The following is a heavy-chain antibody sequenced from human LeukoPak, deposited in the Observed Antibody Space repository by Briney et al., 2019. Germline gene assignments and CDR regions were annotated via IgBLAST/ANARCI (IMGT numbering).Heavy chain of an antibody. Sequence: GGSLRLSCEASGFTVSSNAMAWVRQAPGKGLEWVSGLGSDGRTRYADSVKGRFTTSRDQSKNTVYLQMNSLRAADTAVYYCARDKGTSYLSSFDYWGQGTLVTVSS. V-gene: IGHV3-66*02. D-gene: IGHD6-6*01. CDR3: ARDKGTSYLSSFDY. CDR1: GFTVSSNA. CDR2: LGSDGRT. J-gene: IGHJ4*02.